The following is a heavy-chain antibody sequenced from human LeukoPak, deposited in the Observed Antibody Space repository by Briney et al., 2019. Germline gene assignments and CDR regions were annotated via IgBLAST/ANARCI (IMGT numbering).Heavy chain of an antibody. J-gene: IGHJ4*02. CDR3: ARIRCGQTDNICYNY. Sequence: SETLSLTCAVHGVSFSGYYWSWIRQPPGKGLEWIGEVSHGGDTNYNPSFKSRVTISVDTSENHSSLRLSPVTAADTAVYYCARIRCGQTDNICYNYWGQGTLVIVSP. D-gene: IGHD2-8*01. V-gene: IGHV4-34*01. CDR1: GVSFSGYY. CDR2: VSHGGDT.